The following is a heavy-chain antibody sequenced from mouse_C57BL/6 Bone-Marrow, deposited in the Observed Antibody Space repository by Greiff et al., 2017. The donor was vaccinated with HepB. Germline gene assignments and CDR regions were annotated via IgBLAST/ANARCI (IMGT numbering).Heavy chain of an antibody. V-gene: IGHV1-42*01. J-gene: IGHJ4*01. CDR2: INPSTGGT. CDR1: GYSFTGYY. CDR3: ARDLMDY. Sequence: VQLKQSGPELVKPGASVKISCKASGYSFTGYYMNWVKQSPEKSLEWIGEINPSTGGTTYNQKFKAKATLTVDKSSSTAYMQLKSLTSEDSAVYYCARDLMDYWGQGTSVTVSS.